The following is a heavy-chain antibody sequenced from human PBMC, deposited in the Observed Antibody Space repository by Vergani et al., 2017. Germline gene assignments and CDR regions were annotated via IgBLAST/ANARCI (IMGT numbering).Heavy chain of an antibody. J-gene: IGHJ4*02. Sequence: EVQLVESGGGVVRPGGSLRLSCAASGFTFDDYGMSWVRQAPGKGLEWVSGINCNGGSTGYADSVKGRFTISRDNAKNSLYLQMNSLRAEDTAVYYFARQSRDVFCTNGVCPLGYWGQGAMVTVSS. CDR1: GFTFDDYG. CDR3: ARQSRDVFCTNGVCPLGY. CDR2: INCNGGST. V-gene: IGHV3-20*04. D-gene: IGHD2-8*01.